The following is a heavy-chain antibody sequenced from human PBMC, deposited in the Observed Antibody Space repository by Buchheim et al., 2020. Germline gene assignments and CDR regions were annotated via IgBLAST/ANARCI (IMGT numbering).Heavy chain of an antibody. D-gene: IGHD6-13*01. J-gene: IGHJ4*02. V-gene: IGHV4-34*01. CDR3: ARGLIYLGYSSSWYLGYYFDY. Sequence: QVQLQQWGAGLLKPSETLSLTCAVYGGSFSGYYWSWIRQPPGKGLEWIGEINHSGSTNYNPSLKSRVTISVDTSKNQFSLKLSSVTAADTAVYYCARGLIYLGYSSSWYLGYYFDYWGQGTL. CDR1: GGSFSGYY. CDR2: INHSGST.